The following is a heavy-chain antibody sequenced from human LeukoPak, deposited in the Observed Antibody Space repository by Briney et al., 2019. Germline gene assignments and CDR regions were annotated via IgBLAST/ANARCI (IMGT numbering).Heavy chain of an antibody. J-gene: IGHJ3*02. V-gene: IGHV3-48*03. CDR3: ARDHYGRLKYGDYVWHAFDI. Sequence: GGSLRLSCAASGFSFSSYGMSWVRQAPGKGLEWVSYISSSGSTIYYADSVKGRFTISRDNAKNSLYLQMNSLRAEDTAVYYCARDHYGRLKYGDYVWHAFDIWGQGTMVTVSS. D-gene: IGHD4-17*01. CDR1: GFSFSSYG. CDR2: ISSSGSTI.